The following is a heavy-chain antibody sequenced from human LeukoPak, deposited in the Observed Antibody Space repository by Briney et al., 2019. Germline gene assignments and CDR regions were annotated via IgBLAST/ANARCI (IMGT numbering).Heavy chain of an antibody. CDR3: AREVVVPAASDAFDI. CDR2: IYYSGST. V-gene: IGHV4-30-4*08. CDR1: GGSISSGDYY. J-gene: IGHJ3*02. Sequence: SETLSLICTVSGGSISSGDYYWSWIRQPPGKGLEWIGYIYYSGSTYYNPSLKSRVTISVDTSKNQFSLKLSSVTAADTAVYYCAREVVVPAASDAFDIWGQGTMVTVSS. D-gene: IGHD2-2*01.